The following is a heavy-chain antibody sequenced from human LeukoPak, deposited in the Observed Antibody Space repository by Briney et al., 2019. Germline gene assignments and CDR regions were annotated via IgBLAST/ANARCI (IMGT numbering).Heavy chain of an antibody. J-gene: IGHJ4*02. V-gene: IGHV3-30*04. Sequence: PGRSLRLSCAASGFPFSSYAMPWVCRAPGKRVEWVAVISSDGSNKYYADSVKGRFTISRDNAKNAQYLQMNTLREEDTAVYYCARGIPDYGGNWYYFDSWGQGTLVTVSS. CDR1: GFPFSSYA. D-gene: IGHD4-23*01. CDR3: ARGIPDYGGNWYYFDS. CDR2: ISSDGSNK.